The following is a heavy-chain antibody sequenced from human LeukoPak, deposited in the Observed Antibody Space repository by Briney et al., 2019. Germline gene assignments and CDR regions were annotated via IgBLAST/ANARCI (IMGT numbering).Heavy chain of an antibody. V-gene: IGHV4-39*01. D-gene: IGHD2-2*01. J-gene: IGHJ5*02. CDR3: ARGGVAVPAANNWFNP. Sequence: SETLSLTCIVSGVSITTTDHFWGWIRQPPGKGLEWMGNIYHTGSSYYNPSLKSRVTISVDTSKSQFSLRLSSLTAADTAVYYCARGGVAVPAANNWFNPWGQGALVTVSS. CDR2: IYHTGSS. CDR1: GVSITTTDHF.